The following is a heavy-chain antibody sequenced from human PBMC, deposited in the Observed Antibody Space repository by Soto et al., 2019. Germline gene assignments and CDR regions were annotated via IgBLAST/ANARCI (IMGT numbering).Heavy chain of an antibody. CDR1: DYTLTSYV. CDR3: AKQTGSGSYYNIGSGGHFDY. CDR2: ISAYNGNT. D-gene: IGHD3-10*01. J-gene: IGHJ4*02. Sequence: ASVKVACKASDYTLTSYVGSWVRQAPGQGLEWMGWISAYNGNTNYAQKLQGRVTMTTDTSKNTLYLQMTSLRVEDTAVYYCAKQTGSGSYYNIGSGGHFDYWAQGTLVTVSS. V-gene: IGHV1-18*01.